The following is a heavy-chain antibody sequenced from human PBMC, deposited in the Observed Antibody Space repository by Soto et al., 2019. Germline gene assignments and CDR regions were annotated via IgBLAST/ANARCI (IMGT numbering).Heavy chain of an antibody. Sequence: GGSLRLSCTASGFTFGDYAMSWFRQAPGKGLEWVGFIRSKAYGGTTEYAASVKGRFTISRDDSKSIAYLQMNSLKTEDTAVYYCTRDFWGGYYNRYYYGMDVWGQGTTVTVSS. CDR2: IRSKAYGGTT. D-gene: IGHD3-3*01. CDR3: TRDFWGGYYNRYYYGMDV. CDR1: GFTFGDYA. J-gene: IGHJ6*02. V-gene: IGHV3-49*03.